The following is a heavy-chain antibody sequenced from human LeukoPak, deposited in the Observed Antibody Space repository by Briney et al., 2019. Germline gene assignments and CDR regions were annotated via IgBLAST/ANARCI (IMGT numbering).Heavy chain of an antibody. V-gene: IGHV3-23*01. J-gene: IGHJ4*02. CDR3: ARPSWISTADAVC. Sequence: GGSLRLSCAASGFSFTNYAMSWVRQAPARGPERLSSMKGGGETFYADSVKGRFTLSRDVSRNTVYLQLNNLRVEDTAIYYCARPSWISTADAVCWGRGTQVTVSS. D-gene: IGHD2-2*03. CDR2: MKGGGET. CDR1: GFSFTNYA.